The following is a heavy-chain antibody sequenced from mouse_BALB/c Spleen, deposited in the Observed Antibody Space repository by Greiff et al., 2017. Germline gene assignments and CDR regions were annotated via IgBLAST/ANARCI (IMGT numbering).Heavy chain of an antibody. CDR1: GFTFSSYT. J-gene: IGHJ2*01. CDR3: TSQYGDYFDY. V-gene: IGHV5-6-4*01. CDR2: ISSGGSYT. Sequence: EVKVVESGGGLVKPGGSLKLSCAASGFTFSSYTMSWVRQTPEKRLVWVATISSGGSYTYYPDSVKGRFTISRDNAKNTLYLQMSSLKSEDTAMYYCTSQYGDYFDYWGQGTTLTVSS. D-gene: IGHD1-1*01.